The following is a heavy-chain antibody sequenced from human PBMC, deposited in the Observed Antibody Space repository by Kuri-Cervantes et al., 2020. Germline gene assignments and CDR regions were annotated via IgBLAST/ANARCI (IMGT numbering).Heavy chain of an antibody. Sequence: LSLTCAASGFTFDDYAMHWVRQAPGKGLEWVSGISWNSGSIGYADSVKGRFTISRDNAKNSLYLQMNSLRAEDTALYYCAREGYCSGGSCYRGALDIWGQGTMVTVSS. V-gene: IGHV3-9*01. D-gene: IGHD2-15*01. CDR1: GFTFDDYA. CDR2: ISWNSGSI. CDR3: AREGYCSGGSCYRGALDI. J-gene: IGHJ3*02.